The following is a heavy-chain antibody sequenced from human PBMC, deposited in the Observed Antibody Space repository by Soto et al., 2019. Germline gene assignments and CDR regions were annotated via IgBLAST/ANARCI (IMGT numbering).Heavy chain of an antibody. J-gene: IGHJ5*02. D-gene: IGHD2-15*01. V-gene: IGHV4-34*01. CDR1: GGSFSGYY. Sequence: SETLSLTCAVYGGSFSGYYWSWTRQPPGKGLEWIGEINHSGSTNYNPSLKSRVTISVDTSKNQFSLKLSSVTAADTALYFCARHVFAPGGRWFGPWGPGLLVTVSS. CDR3: ARHVFAPGGRWFGP. CDR2: INHSGST.